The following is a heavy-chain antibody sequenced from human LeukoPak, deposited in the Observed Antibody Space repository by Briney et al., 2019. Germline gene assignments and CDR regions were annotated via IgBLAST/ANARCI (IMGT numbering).Heavy chain of an antibody. J-gene: IGHJ1*01. CDR3: ARDPIAPAPKH. D-gene: IGHD6-13*01. V-gene: IGHV4-31*03. CDR2: IYYSGST. CDR1: GGSISSGGYY. Sequence: SETLSLTCTVSGGSISSGGYYWSWIRQHPGKGLEWIGYIYYSGSTYYNPSLKSRVTISVDTSKNQFSLNLSSVTAADTAVYYCARDPIAPAPKHWGQGTLVTVSS.